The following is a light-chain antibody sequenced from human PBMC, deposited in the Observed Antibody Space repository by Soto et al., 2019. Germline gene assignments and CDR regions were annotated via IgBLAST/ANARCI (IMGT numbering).Light chain of an antibody. CDR1: SSDVGAYNY. J-gene: IGLJ1*01. CDR2: EVS. V-gene: IGLV2-8*01. CDR3: TSYAGTSSFFYV. Sequence: QSVLTQPPSASGSPGQSVTISCTGTSSDVGAYNYVSWYQQLPGKAPKLIIYEVSKRPSGVPDRFSGSKSGNTASLTVSGLQAEYESDYYCTSYAGTSSFFYVFVTGTKVPVL.